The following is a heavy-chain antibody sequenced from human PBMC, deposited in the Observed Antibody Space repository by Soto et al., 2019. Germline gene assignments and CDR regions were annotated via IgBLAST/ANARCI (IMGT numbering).Heavy chain of an antibody. V-gene: IGHV1-18*01. Sequence: ASVKVSCKASGYTFTSYGISWVRQAPGQGLEWMGWISAYNGNTNYAQKLQGRVTMTTDTSTSTAYMELRSLRSDDTAVYYCARPRSARYSSGWYEVQHWGQGTLVTVSS. CDR2: ISAYNGNT. CDR1: GYTFTSYG. CDR3: ARPRSARYSSGWYEVQH. J-gene: IGHJ1*01. D-gene: IGHD6-19*01.